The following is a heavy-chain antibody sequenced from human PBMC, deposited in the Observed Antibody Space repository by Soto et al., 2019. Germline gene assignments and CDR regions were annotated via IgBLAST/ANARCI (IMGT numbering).Heavy chain of an antibody. D-gene: IGHD5-12*01. J-gene: IGHJ4*02. CDR3: VHRRDGYNSAFFDY. V-gene: IGHV1-69*01. Sequence: QVQLVQSGAEVKKPGSSVKVSCKASGGTFSSYAFSWVRQAPGQGLEWMGGIIRIFHTPTYAQKFQGRVTIIADESTSTAYMELISLRSDDTAVYYCVHRRDGYNSAFFDYWGQGTLVTVSS. CDR1: GGTFSSYA. CDR2: IIRIFHTP.